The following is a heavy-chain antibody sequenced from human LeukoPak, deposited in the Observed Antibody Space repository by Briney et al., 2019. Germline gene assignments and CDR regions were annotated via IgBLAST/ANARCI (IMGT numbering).Heavy chain of an antibody. CDR3: ARARRIAAAGLIGWFDP. J-gene: IGHJ5*02. CDR1: GYTSTSYG. Sequence: GASVKVSCKASGYTSTSYGISWVRQAPGQGLEWMGWISAYNGNTNYAQKLQGRVTMTTDTSTSTAYMELRSLRSDDTAVYYCARARRIAAAGLIGWFDPWGQGTLVTVSS. V-gene: IGHV1-18*01. D-gene: IGHD6-13*01. CDR2: ISAYNGNT.